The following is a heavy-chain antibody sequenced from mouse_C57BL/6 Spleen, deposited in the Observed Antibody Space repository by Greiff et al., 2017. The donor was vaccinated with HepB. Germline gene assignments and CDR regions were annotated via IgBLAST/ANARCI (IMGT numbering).Heavy chain of an antibody. Sequence: QVHVKQPGAELVKPGASVKLSCKASGYTFTSYWMHWVKQRPGQGLEWIGMIHPNSGSTNYNEKFKSKATLTVDKSSSTAYMQLSSLTSEDSAVYYCARHDYDEGFDYWGQGTTLTVSS. CDR2: IHPNSGST. D-gene: IGHD2-4*01. V-gene: IGHV1-64*01. CDR1: GYTFTSYW. J-gene: IGHJ2*01. CDR3: ARHDYDEGFDY.